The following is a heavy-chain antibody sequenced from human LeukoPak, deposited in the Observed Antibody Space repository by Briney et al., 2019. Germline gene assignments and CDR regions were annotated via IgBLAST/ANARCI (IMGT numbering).Heavy chain of an antibody. J-gene: IGHJ4*02. CDR3: ARKAGYYYGSGDY. Sequence: GGSLRLSCAASGFTFSSYWVHWVRQAPGKGLVWVSRIKSDGSSTTYADSVKGRFTISRDNAKNTLYLQMNSLSAEETAVYYCARKAGYYYGSGDYWGQGTLVTVSS. CDR1: GFTFSSYW. V-gene: IGHV3-74*01. D-gene: IGHD3-10*01. CDR2: IKSDGSST.